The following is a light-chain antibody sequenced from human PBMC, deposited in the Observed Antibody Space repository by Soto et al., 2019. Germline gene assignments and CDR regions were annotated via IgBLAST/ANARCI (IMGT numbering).Light chain of an antibody. Sequence: QLTPSPSSLSASVGDRVTITCRASQAIDSWLAWYQQKPGEAPKLLIFTGSLLHSGVPPRFSGSGSGTDFTLTISSLQPEDFATYYCQQTLSFPPTFGQGTKVDIK. CDR1: QAIDSW. V-gene: IGKV1-12*01. CDR3: QQTLSFPPT. CDR2: TGS. J-gene: IGKJ1*01.